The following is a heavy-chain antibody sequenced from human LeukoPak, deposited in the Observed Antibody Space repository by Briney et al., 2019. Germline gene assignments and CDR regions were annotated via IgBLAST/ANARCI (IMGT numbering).Heavy chain of an antibody. CDR3: ARAPAGGVDY. Sequence: SQTLSLTCTVSGGSISSGDYYWSWIRQPPGKGLEWTGYIYYSGSTYYNPSLKSRVTISVDTSKNHFSLRLTSVTAADTAVYYCARAPAGGVDYWGQGTLVTVSS. CDR1: GGSISSGDYY. V-gene: IGHV4-30-4*08. J-gene: IGHJ4*02. CDR2: IYYSGST.